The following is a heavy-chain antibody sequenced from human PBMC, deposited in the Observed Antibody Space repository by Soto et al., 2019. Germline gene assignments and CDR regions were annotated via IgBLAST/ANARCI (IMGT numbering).Heavy chain of an antibody. J-gene: IGHJ6*02. D-gene: IGHD5-12*01. CDR2: MNPNSGNT. V-gene: IGHV1-8*01. CDR1: GYTFTSYD. Sequence: QVQLVQSGAEVKKPGASVKVSCKASGYTFTSYDINWVRQATGQGLEWMGWMNPNSGNTGYAQKFQGRVTMTRNTSISTAYMELSSLGSEDTAVYYCARGPMVATSYYYYGMDVWGQGTTVTVSS. CDR3: ARGPMVATSYYYYGMDV.